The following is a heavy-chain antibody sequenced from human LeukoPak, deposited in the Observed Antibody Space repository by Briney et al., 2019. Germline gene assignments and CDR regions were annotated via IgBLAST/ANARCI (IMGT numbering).Heavy chain of an antibody. D-gene: IGHD3-16*01. CDR3: ARGTGFGELWYFDY. Sequence: ASVKVSCKASGGTFSSYAISWVRQAPGQGLEWMGGIIPIFGTANYAQKFQGRVTITTDESTSTAYMELSSLRSEDTAVYYCARGTGFGELWYFDYWGQGTLVTVSS. CDR2: IIPIFGTA. V-gene: IGHV1-69*05. J-gene: IGHJ4*02. CDR1: GGTFSSYA.